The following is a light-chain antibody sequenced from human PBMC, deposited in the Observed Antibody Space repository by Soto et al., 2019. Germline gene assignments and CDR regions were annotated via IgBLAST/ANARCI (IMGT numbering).Light chain of an antibody. J-gene: IGLJ2*01. V-gene: IGLV2-8*01. CDR2: EVS. CDR1: SSDVGGYNY. CDR3: TSYAGSNNFVV. Sequence: LTQPPSASGSPGQSVTISCTGTSSDVGGYNYVSWYQQHPGKAPKLMIYEVSKRPSGVPDRFSGSKSGNTASLTVSGLQAEDEADYYCTSYAGSNNFVVFGGGTKVTVL.